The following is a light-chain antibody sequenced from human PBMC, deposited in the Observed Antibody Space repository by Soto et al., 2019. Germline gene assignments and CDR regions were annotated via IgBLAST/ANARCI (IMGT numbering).Light chain of an antibody. V-gene: IGKV3-20*01. Sequence: EIVLTQSPGTLSLSPGERATLSCRASQSVSSSYLAWYQQKPAQDPRLLLYDASTSATGLPERFSGGGSGREFTLTTRSLQPADFVADYCQQYNSWPPITFGQGTRLEIK. CDR2: DAS. J-gene: IGKJ5*01. CDR1: QSVSSSY. CDR3: QQYNSWPPIT.